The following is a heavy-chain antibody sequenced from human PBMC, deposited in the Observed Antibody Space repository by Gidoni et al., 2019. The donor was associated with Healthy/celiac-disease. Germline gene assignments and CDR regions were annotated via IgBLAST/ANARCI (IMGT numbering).Heavy chain of an antibody. CDR2: ISGSGGST. CDR3: AKDLYGGNSFDY. V-gene: IGHV3-23*01. D-gene: IGHD4-17*01. Sequence: EVQLLESGGGLVQPGGSLRLPCAASGFTFSSYAMSWVRQAPGKGLEWVSAISGSGGSTYYADSVKGRFTISRDNSKNTLYLQMNSLRAEDTAVYYCAKDLYGGNSFDYWGQGTLVTVSS. CDR1: GFTFSSYA. J-gene: IGHJ4*02.